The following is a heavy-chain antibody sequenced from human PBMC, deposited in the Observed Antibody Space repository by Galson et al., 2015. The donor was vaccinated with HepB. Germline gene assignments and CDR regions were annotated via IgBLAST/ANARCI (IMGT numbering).Heavy chain of an antibody. Sequence: SVKVSCKASGDTFSNYTFTWVRQAPGQGFEWLGRVIPLVDIVIYAPKLQPRLTITANKSTATSFLEVNNLTPDDTAMYYCARGGHCNSSVCTRDWFDPWGQGTLVTVSS. D-gene: IGHD2/OR15-2a*01. V-gene: IGHV1-69*02. CDR1: GDTFSNYT. CDR2: VIPLVDIV. J-gene: IGHJ5*02. CDR3: ARGGHCNSSVCTRDWFDP.